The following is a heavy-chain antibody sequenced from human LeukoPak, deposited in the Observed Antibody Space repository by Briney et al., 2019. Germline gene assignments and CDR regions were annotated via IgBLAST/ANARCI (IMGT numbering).Heavy chain of an antibody. CDR1: GGTFSNYA. J-gene: IGHJ1*01. V-gene: IGHV1-69*13. CDR3: ARDSSEFRSLIPH. CDR2: IIPIFGTA. Sequence: SVKVSCKASGGTFSNYAISWVRQAPGQGLAWMGGIIPIFGTANYAEKFRGRVTITADETTSTAYMQLSRLKSEDTAVYYCARDSSEFRSLIPHWGQGTLVTVSS. D-gene: IGHD2-21*01.